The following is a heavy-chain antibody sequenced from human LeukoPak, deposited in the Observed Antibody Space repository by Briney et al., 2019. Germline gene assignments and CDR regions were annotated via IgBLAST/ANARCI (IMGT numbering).Heavy chain of an antibody. CDR1: GFTFSSYA. D-gene: IGHD5-24*01. CDR2: ISGSGGST. CDR3: AKDQRDGYNRGPFDY. Sequence: GRSLRLSCAASGFTFSSYAMSWVRQAPGKGLEWVSAISGSGGSTYYADSVKGRFTISRDNSKNTLYLQMNSLRAEDTAVYYCAKDQRDGYNRGPFDYWGQGTLVTVSS. J-gene: IGHJ4*02. V-gene: IGHV3-23*01.